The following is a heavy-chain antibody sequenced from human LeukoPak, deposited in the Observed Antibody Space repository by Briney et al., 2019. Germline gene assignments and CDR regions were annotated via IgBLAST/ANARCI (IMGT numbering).Heavy chain of an antibody. CDR2: ISSSSSYI. V-gene: IGHV3-21*01. Sequence: AGGSLRLSCAASGFTFSSYSMNWVRQAPGKGLEWVSSISSSSSYIYYADSVKGRFTISRDNAKNSLYLQMNSLRAEDTAVYYCAREEMGGTARSGALYWGQGTLVTVSS. CDR3: AREEMGGTARSGALY. CDR1: GFTFSSYS. D-gene: IGHD3-10*01. J-gene: IGHJ4*02.